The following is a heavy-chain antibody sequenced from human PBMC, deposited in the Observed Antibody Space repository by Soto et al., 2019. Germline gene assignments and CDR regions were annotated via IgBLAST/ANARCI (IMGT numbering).Heavy chain of an antibody. Sequence: QVQLVQSGAEVKKPGASVKVSCKASGYTFTSYDINWVRQATGQGLEWMGWMNPNSGNTGYAQKFQGRVTMTRNTAXXTANRELSSLRSEDTAVYYCASDGGLGDGYTSVDVWGQGTTVTVSS. CDR1: GYTFTSYD. CDR2: MNPNSGNT. D-gene: IGHD5-12*01. J-gene: IGHJ6*02. CDR3: ASDGGLGDGYTSVDV. V-gene: IGHV1-8*01.